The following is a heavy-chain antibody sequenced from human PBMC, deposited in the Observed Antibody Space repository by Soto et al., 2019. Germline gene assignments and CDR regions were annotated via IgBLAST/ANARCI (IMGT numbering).Heavy chain of an antibody. Sequence: PGGSLRLSCAAYGFTLSSFAMSWVRQAPGKGLRWDSAISGSGGSTDSADTVKGRFTISRDNTKNTLYLQMNSLRAEDTALYYCAKKGAGHFLGGMDVWGQGTTVTVSS. V-gene: IGHV3-23*01. J-gene: IGHJ6*02. CDR3: AKKGAGHFLGGMDV. CDR1: GFTLSSFA. CDR2: ISGSGGST.